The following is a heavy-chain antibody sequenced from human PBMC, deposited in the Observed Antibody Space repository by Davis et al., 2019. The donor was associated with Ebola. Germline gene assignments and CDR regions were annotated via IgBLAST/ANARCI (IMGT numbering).Heavy chain of an antibody. D-gene: IGHD3-22*01. CDR2: IYYSGST. CDR1: GGSISSSSYY. Sequence: PSETLSLTCTVSGGSISSSSYYWGWIRQPPGKGLEWIGSIYYSGSTYYNPSLKSRVTISVDTSKNQFSLKLSSVTAADTAVYYCAREYYDSSSWFDPWGQGTLVTVSS. CDR3: AREYYDSSSWFDP. V-gene: IGHV4-39*02. J-gene: IGHJ5*02.